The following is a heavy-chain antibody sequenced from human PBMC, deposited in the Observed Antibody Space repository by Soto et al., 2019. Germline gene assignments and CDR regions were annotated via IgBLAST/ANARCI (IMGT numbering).Heavy chain of an antibody. J-gene: IGHJ4*02. CDR2: IYDGGRT. Sequence: QVQLQESGPGLVKPSQTLSLTCTVSGGSISTVDYWWSWIRQSPDMGLEWIGHIYDGGRTYNNPSLERRVTMSVDTSESHLSLTLSSVSAAGTAVYYCARGPSGDKVDSWGQGTLVTVSS. CDR3: ARGPSGDKVDS. CDR1: GGSISTVDYW. D-gene: IGHD7-27*01. V-gene: IGHV4-30-4*01.